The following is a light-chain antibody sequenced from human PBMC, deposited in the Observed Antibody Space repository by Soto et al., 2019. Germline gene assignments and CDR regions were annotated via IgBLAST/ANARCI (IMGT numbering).Light chain of an antibody. V-gene: IGLV2-14*01. CDR3: SSFTSSTTLQV. Sequence: QSVLTQPASVSGSPGQSITISCTGTSSDVGGYNFVSWYQQHPGKAPKLMIYEVSNRPSGVSNRFSGSKSGNTASLTLSGLQSEDEADYFCSSFTSSTTLQVFGGGTKSPS. CDR1: SSDVGGYNF. CDR2: EVS. J-gene: IGLJ2*01.